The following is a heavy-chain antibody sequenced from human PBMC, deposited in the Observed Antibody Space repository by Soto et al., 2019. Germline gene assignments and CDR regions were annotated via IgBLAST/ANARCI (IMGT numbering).Heavy chain of an antibody. D-gene: IGHD1-26*01. CDR3: ARHPPIVGATGEGY. Sequence: ASVKVSCKASGYTFTGYYMHWVRQAPGQGLEWMGWINPNSGGTNYAQKFQGRVTMTRDTSISTAYMELSRLRSDDTAVYYCARHPPIVGATGEGYWGQGTLVTVSS. CDR1: GYTFTGYY. CDR2: INPNSGGT. J-gene: IGHJ4*02. V-gene: IGHV1-2*02.